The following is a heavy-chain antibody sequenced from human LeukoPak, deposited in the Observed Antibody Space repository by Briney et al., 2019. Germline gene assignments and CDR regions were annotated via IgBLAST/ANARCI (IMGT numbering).Heavy chain of an antibody. D-gene: IGHD3-10*01. J-gene: IGHJ6*04. CDR1: GGTFSSYA. CDR3: ARGSLGELLEPPYYYYGMDV. Sequence: ASVKVSCKASGGTFSSYAISWVRQAPGQGLEWMGGIIPIFGTANYAQKFQGRVTITADESTSTAYMELSSLRSEDTAVYYCARGSLGELLEPPYYYYGMDVWGKGTTVTVSS. CDR2: IIPIFGTA. V-gene: IGHV1-69*01.